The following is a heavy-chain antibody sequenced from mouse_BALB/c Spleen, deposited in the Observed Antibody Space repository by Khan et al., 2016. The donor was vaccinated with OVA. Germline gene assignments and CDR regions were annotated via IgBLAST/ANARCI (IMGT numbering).Heavy chain of an antibody. CDR3: VREGCYHRSDGWFAY. Sequence: QVQLKQSGAELARPGASVKMSCKASGYTFTSYTMHWVKQRPGQGLEWIGYINPSNDYTNYNQNFKDKATLIVDKSSSTAYMQLSSLTSEDSSVYYCVREGCYHRSDGWFAYWGQGTLVTVSA. CDR2: INPSNDYT. J-gene: IGHJ3*01. CDR1: GYTFTSYT. V-gene: IGHV1-4*01. D-gene: IGHD2-14*01.